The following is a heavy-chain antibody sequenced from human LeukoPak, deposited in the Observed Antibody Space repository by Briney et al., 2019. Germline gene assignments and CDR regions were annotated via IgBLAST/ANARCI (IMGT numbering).Heavy chain of an antibody. Sequence: ASVKVSCKASGYTFTGYYMHWVRQAPGHGLEWMGWINPNSGGTNYAQKFQGRVTMTRDTSISTAYMELSRLRSDDTAVYYCARVRVYCSGGSCYPNWFDPWGQGTLVTVSS. D-gene: IGHD2-15*01. CDR3: ARVRVYCSGGSCYPNWFDP. J-gene: IGHJ5*02. CDR2: INPNSGGT. CDR1: GYTFTGYY. V-gene: IGHV1-2*02.